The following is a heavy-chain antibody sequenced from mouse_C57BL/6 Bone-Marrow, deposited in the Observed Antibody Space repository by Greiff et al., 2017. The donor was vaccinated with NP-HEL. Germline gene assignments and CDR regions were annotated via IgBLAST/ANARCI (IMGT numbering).Heavy chain of an antibody. Sequence: EVKLMESGGGLVQPGGSLSLSCAASGFTFTDYYMSWVRQPPGKALEWLGFIRNKANGYTTEYSASVKGRFTISRDNSHSILYLQMNALRAEDSATYYCARYTYGSHFDYWGQGTTLTVSS. CDR2: IRNKANGYTT. CDR1: GFTFTDYY. J-gene: IGHJ2*01. CDR3: ARYTYGSHFDY. V-gene: IGHV7-3*01. D-gene: IGHD1-1*01.